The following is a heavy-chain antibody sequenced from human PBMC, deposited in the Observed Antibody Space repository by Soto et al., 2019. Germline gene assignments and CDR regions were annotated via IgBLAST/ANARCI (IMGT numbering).Heavy chain of an antibody. Sequence: QVQLVQSGAEVKKPGSSVKVSCKASGGTFSSYAISWVRQAPGQGLEWMGGIIPIFGTANYAQKFQGRVTSTADESTSTAYRELSSLRSEDTAVYYCARARDRTGPFGDWFDPWGQGTLVTVSS. CDR2: IIPIFGTA. J-gene: IGHJ5*02. D-gene: IGHD3-10*01. CDR1: GGTFSSYA. CDR3: ARARDRTGPFGDWFDP. V-gene: IGHV1-69*01.